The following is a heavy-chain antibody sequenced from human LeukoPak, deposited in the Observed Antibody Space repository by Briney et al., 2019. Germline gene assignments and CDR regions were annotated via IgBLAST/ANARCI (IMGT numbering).Heavy chain of an antibody. CDR3: ASVAGGQSGYYH. J-gene: IGHJ5*02. CDR1: GFTFSTYW. CDR2: INTDGGT. V-gene: IGHV3-74*01. Sequence: GGSLRLSCAASGFTFSTYWMYWVRQAPGKGLVWVSRINTDGGTSYADSVKGRFTISRDNAKNTLYLQMNNLRVEDTAVYYCASVAGGQSGYYHWGQGTLVTVSS. D-gene: IGHD5-12*01.